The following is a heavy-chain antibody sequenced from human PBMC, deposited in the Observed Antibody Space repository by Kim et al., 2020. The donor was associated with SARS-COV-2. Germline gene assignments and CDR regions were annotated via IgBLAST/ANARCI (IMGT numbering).Heavy chain of an antibody. D-gene: IGHD5-18*01. Sequence: GGSLRLSCAASGFTFRDAWMSWVRQAPGKGLEWVGHIKSKTDGETTDFAAPVKGRFTISRDDSKNTLYLQMNSLKTEDTGVYYCATSNGDGYSNGYFNYWGQGTLVTVSS. CDR1: GFTFRDAW. J-gene: IGHJ4*02. CDR3: ATSNGDGYSNGYFNY. CDR2: IKSKTDGETT. V-gene: IGHV3-15*01.